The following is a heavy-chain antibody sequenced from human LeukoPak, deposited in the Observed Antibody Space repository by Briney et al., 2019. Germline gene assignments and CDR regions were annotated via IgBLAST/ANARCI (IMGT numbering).Heavy chain of an antibody. CDR2: ISPNSGGT. V-gene: IGHV1-2*02. CDR3: AIQPWGSGNNRYFDL. D-gene: IGHD7-27*01. CDR1: GYTFSAYY. J-gene: IGHJ2*01. Sequence: GASVKVSCKASGYTFSAYYIHWVRQAPGQGLEWMGWISPNSGGTDYAQKFQGRVTMTRDTSISTAYMELSSLRSDDTAVYYCAIQPWGSGNNRYFDLWGRGTLVTVSS.